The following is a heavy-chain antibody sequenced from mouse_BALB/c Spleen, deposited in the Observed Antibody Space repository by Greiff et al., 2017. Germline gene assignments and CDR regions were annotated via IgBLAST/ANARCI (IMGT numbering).Heavy chain of an antibody. CDR2: IWSGGST. J-gene: IGHJ4*01. Sequence: VQLKQSGPGLVQPSQSLSITCTVSGFSLTSYGVHWVRQSPGKGLEWLGVIWSGGSTDYNAAFISRLSISKDNSKSQVFFKMNSLQANDTAIYYCARMEGLRRMFYAMDYWGQGTSVTVSS. V-gene: IGHV2-2*02. CDR3: ARMEGLRRMFYAMDY. D-gene: IGHD2-2*01. CDR1: GFSLTSYG.